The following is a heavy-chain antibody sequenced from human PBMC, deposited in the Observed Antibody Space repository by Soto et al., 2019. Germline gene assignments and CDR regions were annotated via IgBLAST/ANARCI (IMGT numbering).Heavy chain of an antibody. CDR3: ASRDTGRTGAPFDY. CDR1: GGTFSSYA. CDR2: IIPIFGTA. D-gene: IGHD1-1*01. V-gene: IGHV1-69*01. Sequence: QVQLVQSGAEVKKPGSSVKVSCKASGGTFSSYAISCVQQAPGHGLEWMGGIIPIFGTANYAQKFQGRVTITADGSTSTAYMELSSLRSEDTAVYYCASRDTGRTGAPFDYWGRGALVTDS. J-gene: IGHJ4*02.